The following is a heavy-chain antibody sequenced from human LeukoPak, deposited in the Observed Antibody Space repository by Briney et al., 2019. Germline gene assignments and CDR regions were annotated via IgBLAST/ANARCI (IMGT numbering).Heavy chain of an antibody. J-gene: IGHJ6*02. CDR1: GYTFTSYG. V-gene: IGHV1-18*01. CDR3: ARVCSSTSCYPYYYYGMDV. Sequence: ASVKVSCKASGYTFTSYGISWVRQAPGQGLEWMGWISAYNGNTNYAQKFQGRVTITADKSTSTAYMELSSLRSEDTAVYYCARVCSSTSCYPYYYYGMDVWGQGTTVTVSS. D-gene: IGHD2-2*01. CDR2: ISAYNGNT.